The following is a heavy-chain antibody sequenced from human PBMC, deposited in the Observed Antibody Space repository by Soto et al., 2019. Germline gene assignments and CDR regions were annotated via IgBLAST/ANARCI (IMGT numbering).Heavy chain of an antibody. Sequence: QVQLVQSGAEVKKPGASVKVSCKASGYTFSSYYMHWVLQAPGHGLEWMGIINPSGDTTTYPQNFQGRVTMTRDTSTSTLYFDLSRLRAEDTDVYYCARGDGYFGSGSTSYFDNWGQGTLVTVSS. CDR3: ARGDGYFGSGSTSYFDN. CDR1: GYTFSSYY. J-gene: IGHJ4*02. D-gene: IGHD3-10*01. CDR2: INPSGDTT. V-gene: IGHV1-46*01.